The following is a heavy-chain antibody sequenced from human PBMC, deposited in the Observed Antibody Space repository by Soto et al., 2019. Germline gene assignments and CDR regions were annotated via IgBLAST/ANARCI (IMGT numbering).Heavy chain of an antibody. Sequence: SETLSLTCTVPGGSVSRGSYDWSWIRQPPXKGLEWIGYIYYSGSTNYNPSLKSRVTISVDTSKNQFSLKLSSVTAADTAVYYCARVPYYYDRRGSYYFDYWGPGTLVTVSS. J-gene: IGHJ4*02. D-gene: IGHD3-22*01. CDR1: GGSVSRGSYD. V-gene: IGHV4-61*01. CDR3: ARVPYYYDRRGSYYFDY. CDR2: IYYSGST.